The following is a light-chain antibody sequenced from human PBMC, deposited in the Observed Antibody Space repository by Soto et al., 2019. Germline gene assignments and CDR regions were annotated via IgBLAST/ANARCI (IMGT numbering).Light chain of an antibody. J-gene: IGKJ5*01. CDR3: QQYRMSPNT. CDR1: ERISNN. CDR2: SAS. V-gene: IGKV3-20*01. Sequence: EIVMTQSPVTLSVSPGESATLSCRASERISNNLAWYQQKPGQAPRLLIYSASTRATGIPDRFSGSGSGTDFSLTIRGLKPEDFAVYYCQQYRMSPNTFGQGTRLEIK.